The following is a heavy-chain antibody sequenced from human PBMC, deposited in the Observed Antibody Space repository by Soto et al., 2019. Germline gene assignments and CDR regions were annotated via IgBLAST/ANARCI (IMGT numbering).Heavy chain of an antibody. CDR2: IYPGDSDT. V-gene: IGHV5-51*01. CDR1: GYSFTSYW. Sequence: GASLKISCKGSGYSFTSYWIGWVRQMPGKGLEWMGIIYPGDSDTRYSPSFQGQVTISADKSISTAYLQWSSLKASDTAMYYCARQVAGMWSAFDIWGQGTMVTVSS. CDR3: ARQVAGMWSAFDI. J-gene: IGHJ3*02. D-gene: IGHD6-19*01.